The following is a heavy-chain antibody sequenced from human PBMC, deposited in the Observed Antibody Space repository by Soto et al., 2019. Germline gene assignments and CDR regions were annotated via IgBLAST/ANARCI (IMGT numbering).Heavy chain of an antibody. Sequence: QVQLQESGPGLVKPSQTLSLTCTVSGGSISSGGYYWSWIRQHPGKGLEWIGYLSYSGSTYYNSSLKSRVTISVDTSKNQFSLKLTSVTAADTAVYYCAREGAGPKGSSSWPDDAFDIWGQGTMVTVSS. CDR3: AREGAGPKGSSSWPDDAFDI. CDR2: LSYSGST. J-gene: IGHJ3*02. V-gene: IGHV4-31*03. CDR1: GGSISSGGYY. D-gene: IGHD6-13*01.